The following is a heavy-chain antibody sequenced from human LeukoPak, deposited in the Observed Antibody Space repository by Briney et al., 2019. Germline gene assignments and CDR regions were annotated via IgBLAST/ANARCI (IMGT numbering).Heavy chain of an antibody. V-gene: IGHV1-46*01. CDR2: INPGGGNT. Sequence: AAVKVSCKASGYTFTNYYIHWVRQAPGQGLEWMGLINPGGGNTNYAQNFQGRVTMTRDTSASTVYMQLSSLRSEDTAMYYCSRIRDGYNDAYDIWGQGTVVTVSS. CDR1: GYTFTNYY. D-gene: IGHD5-24*01. CDR3: SRIRDGYNDAYDI. J-gene: IGHJ3*02.